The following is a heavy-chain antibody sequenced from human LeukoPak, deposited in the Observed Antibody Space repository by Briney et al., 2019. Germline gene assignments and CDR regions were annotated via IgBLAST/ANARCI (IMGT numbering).Heavy chain of an antibody. CDR3: ARDHSSSGGMDV. CDR1: GFTFSRYW. Sequence: PGGSLRLSCAASGFTFSRYWMNWVRQAPGKGLEWVANIKQDGSETYYVASVKGRFTISRDNAKNSLYLQMNSLRAEDTAVYCCARDHSSSGGMDVWGQGTTVTVSS. D-gene: IGHD6-13*01. V-gene: IGHV3-7*01. CDR2: IKQDGSET. J-gene: IGHJ6*02.